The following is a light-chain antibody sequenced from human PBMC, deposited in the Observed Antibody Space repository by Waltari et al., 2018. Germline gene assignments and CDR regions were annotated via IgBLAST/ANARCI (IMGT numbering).Light chain of an antibody. J-gene: IGLJ1*01. V-gene: IGLV2-8*01. CDR3: SSYAGSNNLV. Sequence: QSALTPPPSAPGSPGPSVTISCTGTSSDVGGYKFVSWYQQHPGRAPKLMIYEVNQRPSGVPDRFSGSKSGNTASLTVSGLQAEDEADYYCSSYAGSNNLVFGTGTKVTVL. CDR1: SSDVGGYKF. CDR2: EVN.